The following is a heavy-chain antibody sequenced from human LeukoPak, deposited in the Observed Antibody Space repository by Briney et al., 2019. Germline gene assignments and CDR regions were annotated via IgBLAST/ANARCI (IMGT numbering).Heavy chain of an antibody. J-gene: IGHJ4*02. Sequence: SETLSLTCTVSGGSISSHYWSWIRQPPGKGLEWIGSMYYSGSTNYNPSLKSRVTISVDTSKNQFSLKLNSVPAADTAVYYCVRGGAYFDYWGQGTLVTVSS. V-gene: IGHV4-59*11. CDR3: VRGGAYFDY. CDR2: MYYSGST. D-gene: IGHD3-16*01. CDR1: GGSISSHY.